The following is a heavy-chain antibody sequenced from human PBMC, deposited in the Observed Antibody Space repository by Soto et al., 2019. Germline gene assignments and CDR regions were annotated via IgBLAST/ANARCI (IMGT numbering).Heavy chain of an antibody. CDR1: GFTFSTYS. Sequence: EVQLVESGGGLVQPGGSLRLSCAASGFTFSTYSMNWVRQAPGKGLEWISYISSGSITIYYADSVKGRFTISRDNAKNTLYLQMNSLRDEGTAVYYCAKGAAVTTWEYFQHWGQGTLVTVSS. CDR2: ISSGSITI. J-gene: IGHJ1*01. CDR3: AKGAAVTTWEYFQH. D-gene: IGHD4-17*01. V-gene: IGHV3-48*02.